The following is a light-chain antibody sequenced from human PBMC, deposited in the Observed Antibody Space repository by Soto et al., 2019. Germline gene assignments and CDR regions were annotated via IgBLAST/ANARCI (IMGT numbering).Light chain of an antibody. CDR2: EVS. CDR1: SSDVGAYNY. CDR3: SSHTTSNTRV. V-gene: IGLV2-14*01. Sequence: QSALTQPASVAGSPGQSITISCTGTSSDVGAYNYVSWYQQHPGKAPKLIIYEVSNRPSGVSWRFSGSKSGNTASLTISGLQSVDEADYYCSSHTTSNTRVFGTGTKLTVL. J-gene: IGLJ1*01.